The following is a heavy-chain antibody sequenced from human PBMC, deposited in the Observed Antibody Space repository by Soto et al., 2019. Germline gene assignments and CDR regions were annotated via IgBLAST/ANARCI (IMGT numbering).Heavy chain of an antibody. D-gene: IGHD6-13*01. J-gene: IGHJ4*02. Sequence: QVQLQESGPGLVKSSQTLSLTCTVSGGSIRNSYSYWSWIRQPPGKGQEWIGYIYYSGSAYYNPSLKSRLTISIDTYNNQYSRNLKSLTAADTSVYYCARAVIVADGTSGFDYWGQGTLVTVSA. CDR2: IYYSGSA. CDR3: ARAVIVADGTSGFDY. V-gene: IGHV4-30-4*01. CDR1: GGSIRNSYSY.